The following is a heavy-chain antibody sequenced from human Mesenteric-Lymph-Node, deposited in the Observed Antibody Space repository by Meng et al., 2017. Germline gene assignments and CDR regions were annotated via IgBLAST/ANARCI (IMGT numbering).Heavy chain of an antibody. J-gene: IGHJ4*02. D-gene: IGHD3-10*01. CDR2: ISAYNGNT. CDR1: GYSFTGYH. V-gene: IGHV1-18*04. Sequence: ASVKVSCKTSGYSFTGYHIHWVRQAPGQGLEWMGWISAYNGNTNYAQKLQGRVTMTTDTSTSTAYMELRSLRSDDTAVYYCARDSAMVRGLDYWGQGTLVTVSS. CDR3: ARDSAMVRGLDY.